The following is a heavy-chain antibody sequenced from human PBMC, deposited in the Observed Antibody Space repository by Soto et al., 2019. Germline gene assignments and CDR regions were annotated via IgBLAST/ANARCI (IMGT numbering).Heavy chain of an antibody. Sequence: QVQLVESGGGVVQPGRSLRLSCAASGFTFSSYGMHWVRQAPGKGLEGVAVIWYDGSNKYSADSVKGIFTISRDTSKNTMYLQINSLSAEATAVYYGARKAYDILAYGMDVGGNGPTVTVSS. J-gene: IGHJ6*04. D-gene: IGHD3-9*01. CDR1: GFTFSSYG. V-gene: IGHV3-33*01. CDR2: IWYDGSNK. CDR3: ARKAYDILAYGMDV.